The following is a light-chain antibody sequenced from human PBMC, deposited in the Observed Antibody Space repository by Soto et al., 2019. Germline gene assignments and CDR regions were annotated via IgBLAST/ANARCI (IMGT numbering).Light chain of an antibody. CDR3: QHXSVFPLT. V-gene: IGKV1-5*03. CDR1: ESISSW. CDR2: KAS. J-gene: IGKJ4*01. Sequence: DIQMTQFPSTLSASVGDRVTITCRASESISSWLAWYQQKPGKAPKILIYKASTLQSGVPSRFTGSGSGTEFTLTISSLQPDXFATXXXQHXSVFPLTFGGGTKVEIK.